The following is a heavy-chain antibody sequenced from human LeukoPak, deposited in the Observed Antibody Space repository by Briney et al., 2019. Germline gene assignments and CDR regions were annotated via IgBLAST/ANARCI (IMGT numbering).Heavy chain of an antibody. D-gene: IGHD6-19*01. CDR3: ARAGIAVAVSFDY. V-gene: IGHV4-39*07. Sequence: WVRQGPGKGLEWIGSIYYSGSTYYNPSLKSRVTISVDTSKNQFSLKLSSVTAADTAVYYCARAGIAVAVSFDYWGQGTLVTVSS. CDR2: IYYSGST. J-gene: IGHJ4*02.